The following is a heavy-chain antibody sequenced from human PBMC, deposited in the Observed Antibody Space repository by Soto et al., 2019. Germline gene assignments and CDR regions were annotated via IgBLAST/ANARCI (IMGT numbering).Heavy chain of an antibody. D-gene: IGHD6-19*01. CDR2: INAGNGNT. Sequence: QVHLVQSGAEVKKPGASVKLYCKASGYTFSNYGIHWVRQAPGQRLEWMGWINAGNGNTKYSEKFQGRVTMTRDTSASTAYMELSSLRSEDTAVYFCARSGYSSGWYHWYFDFCGRGTLVTVSS. J-gene: IGHJ2*01. CDR1: GYTFSNYG. CDR3: ARSGYSSGWYHWYFDF. V-gene: IGHV1-3*01.